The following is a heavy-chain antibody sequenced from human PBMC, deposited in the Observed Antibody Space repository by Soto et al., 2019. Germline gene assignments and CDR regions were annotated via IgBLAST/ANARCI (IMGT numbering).Heavy chain of an antibody. Sequence: SETLSLTCAVSGGSIRSNNWWSWVRQPPGKGLEWIGEIFHGGSTYYNPSLKTRVTISVDKSKNQFSLKLSSVTAADTAVYYCVRVYSGSYPDYWGQGTLVTVSS. J-gene: IGHJ4*02. CDR3: VRVYSGSYPDY. CDR1: GGSIRSNNW. D-gene: IGHD1-26*01. V-gene: IGHV4-4*02. CDR2: IFHGGST.